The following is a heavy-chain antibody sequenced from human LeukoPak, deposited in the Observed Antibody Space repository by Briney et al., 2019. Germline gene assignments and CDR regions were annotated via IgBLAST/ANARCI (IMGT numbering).Heavy chain of an antibody. D-gene: IGHD5-12*01. Sequence: GGSLTLSCAASGFTLSSYAMTWVRQAPGKGLEWVSTISGSADSTYYADSVKGRFTTSRDNSKNTLYLQMNTLSAEDTALYYCAKRHTIGGYYYFEDWGQGTLVTVSS. CDR3: AKRHTIGGYYYFED. CDR2: ISGSADST. J-gene: IGHJ4*02. CDR1: GFTLSSYA. V-gene: IGHV3-23*01.